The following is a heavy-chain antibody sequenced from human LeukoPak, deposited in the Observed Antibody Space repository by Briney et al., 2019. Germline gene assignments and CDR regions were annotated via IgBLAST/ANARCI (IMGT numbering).Heavy chain of an antibody. D-gene: IGHD6-13*01. Sequence: SETLSVTCTESGGSIGSYYWSFIRKPAGEGLEWIGRIYTSGSTNYNPSLKSRVTILVDKSKNQFSLKLSSVTAADTAVYYCARAIAGYYMDVWGKGTTVTVSS. V-gene: IGHV4-4*07. CDR3: ARAIAGYYMDV. CDR1: GGSIGSYY. J-gene: IGHJ6*03. CDR2: IYTSGST.